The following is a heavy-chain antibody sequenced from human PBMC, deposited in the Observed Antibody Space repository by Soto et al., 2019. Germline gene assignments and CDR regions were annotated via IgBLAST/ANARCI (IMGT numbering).Heavy chain of an antibody. D-gene: IGHD3-10*01. V-gene: IGHV3-33*01. J-gene: IGHJ3*02. CDR2: IWYDGSNK. CDR1: GFTFSSYG. CDR3: ARGKEVLWFGELFSMGAFDI. Sequence: GGSLRLSCAASGFTFSSYGMHWVRQAPGKGLEWVAVIWYDGSNKYYADSVKGRFTISRDNSKNTLYLQMNSLRAEDTAVYYCARGKEVLWFGELFSMGAFDIWGKGTMVTVSS.